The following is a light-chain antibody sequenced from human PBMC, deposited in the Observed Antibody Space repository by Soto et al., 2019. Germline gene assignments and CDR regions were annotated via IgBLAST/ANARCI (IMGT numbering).Light chain of an antibody. J-gene: IGLJ2*01. Sequence: QSVLTQPASVSGSPGQSITISCTGTSSDVGGYSYVSWYQQHPGKAPKLMIYDVSNRPSGVSNRFSGSKSGNTASLTISGLRTEDEADYHCSSYTGSNTVFGGGTQLTVL. CDR3: SSYTGSNTV. CDR1: SSDVGGYSY. CDR2: DVS. V-gene: IGLV2-14*03.